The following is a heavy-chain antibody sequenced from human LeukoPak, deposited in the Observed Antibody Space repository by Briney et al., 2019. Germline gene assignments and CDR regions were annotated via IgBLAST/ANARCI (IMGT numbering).Heavy chain of an antibody. V-gene: IGHV1-18*01. Sequence: ASVKVSCKASGYTFSSYGITWVRRAPGQGLEWMGWISAYSGNTNYVQKFQGRVTMTADTSTSTAFMELRSLRSDDTALYYCAKTHYCSTEDCSMNWFDPWGQGTLVTVSS. CDR1: GYTFSSYG. CDR3: AKTHYCSTEDCSMNWFDP. D-gene: IGHD2-2*01. J-gene: IGHJ5*02. CDR2: ISAYSGNT.